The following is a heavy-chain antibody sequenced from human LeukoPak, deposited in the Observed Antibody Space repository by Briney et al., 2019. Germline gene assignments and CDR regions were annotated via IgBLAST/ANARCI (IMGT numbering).Heavy chain of an antibody. CDR1: GYTFTGYY. J-gene: IGHJ3*02. CDR2: INPNSGDT. Sequence: ASVKVSCKASGYTFTGYYMHWERQAPGQGLEWMGWINPNSGDTNYSQKFQGRVSMTRDTSINTAYMEVSGLRSDDTAVYYCVTSTKYTTSWGAFDIWGQGTMVTISS. D-gene: IGHD6-13*01. CDR3: VTSTKYTTSWGAFDI. V-gene: IGHV1-2*02.